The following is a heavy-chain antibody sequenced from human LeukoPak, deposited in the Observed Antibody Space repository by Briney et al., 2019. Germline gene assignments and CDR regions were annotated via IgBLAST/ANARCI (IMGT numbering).Heavy chain of an antibody. Sequence: GGSLRLSCEASGFTFSSYSMNWVRQAPGKGLEWVSSISSSSSYIYYADSVKGRFTISRDNAKNSLYLQMNSLRAEDTAVYYCARGGDGYNNVDYWGQGTLVTVSS. D-gene: IGHD5-24*01. V-gene: IGHV3-21*01. J-gene: IGHJ4*02. CDR3: ARGGDGYNNVDY. CDR1: GFTFSSYS. CDR2: ISSSSSYI.